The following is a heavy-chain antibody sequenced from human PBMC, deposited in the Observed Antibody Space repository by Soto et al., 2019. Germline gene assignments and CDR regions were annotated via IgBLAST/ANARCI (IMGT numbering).Heavy chain of an antibody. D-gene: IGHD2-21*02. CDR3: ARDLPGDPLSNYFDY. CDR2: IIPILGIA. J-gene: IGHJ4*02. Sequence: ASVKVSCKASGGTFSSYTISWVRQAPGQGLEWMGRIIPILGIANYAQKFQGRVTITADKSTSTAYMELSSLRSEDTAVYYCARDLPGDPLSNYFDYWGQGTLVTVSS. CDR1: GGTFSSYT. V-gene: IGHV1-69*04.